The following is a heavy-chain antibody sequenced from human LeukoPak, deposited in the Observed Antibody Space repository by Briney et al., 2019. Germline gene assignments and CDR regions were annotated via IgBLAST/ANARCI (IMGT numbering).Heavy chain of an antibody. CDR1: GGSISSCY. V-gene: IGHV4-59*01. D-gene: IGHD6-13*01. Sequence: PSETLSLTCTVSGGSISSCYWSWIRQPPGKGLEWIGYIYYSGSTNYNPSLKSRVTISVDTSKNQFPLKLSSVTAADTAVYYCARASGSSWPEYFQHWGQGTLVTVSS. J-gene: IGHJ1*01. CDR2: IYYSGST. CDR3: ARASGSSWPEYFQH.